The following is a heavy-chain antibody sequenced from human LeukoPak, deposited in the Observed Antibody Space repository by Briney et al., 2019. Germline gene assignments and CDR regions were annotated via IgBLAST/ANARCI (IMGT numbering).Heavy chain of an antibody. CDR1: GYSISSGYY. J-gene: IGHJ4*02. D-gene: IGHD3-3*01. CDR2: IHHSATT. V-gene: IGHV4-38-2*01. CDR3: ARAYYDFWSGYPTRNYFDY. Sequence: SETLSLTCAVSGYSISSGYYWACIRQPPGKGLEWIASIHHSATTYYTPSLKSRVTMSVDTSKNQFSLKLTSVTAADTAVYYCARAYYDFWSGYPTRNYFDYWGQGALVAVSS.